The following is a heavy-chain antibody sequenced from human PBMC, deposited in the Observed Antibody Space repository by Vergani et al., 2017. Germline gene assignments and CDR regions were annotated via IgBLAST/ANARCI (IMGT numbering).Heavy chain of an antibody. Sequence: EVQLLESGGDLVQPGGSLRLSCAASGFTFTAHGLNWVRQAPGNGLEWVSGISGQNFRTHYADSVKGRFTISRDDSKNTVYLQINSLRAEDTAFYYCAYLFGDDGFSAFWGQGTLVTVSS. CDR2: ISGQNFRT. D-gene: IGHD2-21*01. V-gene: IGHV3-23*01. CDR1: GFTFTAHG. CDR3: AYLFGDDGFSAF. J-gene: IGHJ4*02.